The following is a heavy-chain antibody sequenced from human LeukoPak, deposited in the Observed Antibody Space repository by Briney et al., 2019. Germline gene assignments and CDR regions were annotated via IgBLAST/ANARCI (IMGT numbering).Heavy chain of an antibody. CDR2: ISSSSSYI. D-gene: IGHD5-18*01. CDR3: ARAGYTYATFYY. J-gene: IGHJ4*02. V-gene: IGHV3-21*01. CDR1: GFTFSSYS. Sequence: GGSLRLSCAASGFTFSSYSMNWVRQAPGKGLEWVSSISSSSSYIYYADSVKGRFTISRDNARNSLCLQMNSLRAEDTTMYYCARAGYTYATFYYWGQGTLVTVSS.